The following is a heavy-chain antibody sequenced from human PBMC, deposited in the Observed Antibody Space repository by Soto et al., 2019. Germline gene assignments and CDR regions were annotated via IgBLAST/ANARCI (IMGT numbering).Heavy chain of an antibody. D-gene: IGHD6-13*01. CDR2: MSYDGSNE. J-gene: IGHJ4*02. CDR1: GFTFSSYG. Sequence: GGSLRLSCAASGFTFSSYGMHWVRQAPGKGLEWVAVMSYDGSNEYYADSVKGRFTIFRDNSKDTLYLQMSSLRTEDTAVYYCANGRILGSSWTTPEFDYWGQGTLVTVCS. CDR3: ANGRILGSSWTTPEFDY. V-gene: IGHV3-30*18.